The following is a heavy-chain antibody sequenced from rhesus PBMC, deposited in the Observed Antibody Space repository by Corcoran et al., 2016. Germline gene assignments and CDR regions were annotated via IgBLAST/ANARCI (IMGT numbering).Heavy chain of an antibody. J-gene: IGHJ4*01. Sequence: QVQLQESGPGLVKPLETLSLTCAVSGGSISSNYWSWIRQAPGKGLEWIGYIYGSGSSTNYNPSLKSRVTLSVDTSKNQLSLKLSSVTAADTAVYYCARHGYSGSYYGYWGQGVLVTVSS. V-gene: IGHV4S11*01. CDR3: ARHGYSGSYYGY. CDR1: GGSISSNY. D-gene: IGHD3-16*01. CDR2: IYGSGSST.